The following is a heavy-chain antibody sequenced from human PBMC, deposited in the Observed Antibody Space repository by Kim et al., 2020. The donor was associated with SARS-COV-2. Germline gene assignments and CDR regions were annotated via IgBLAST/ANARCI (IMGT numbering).Heavy chain of an antibody. D-gene: IGHD6-25*01. CDR2: TYYRSKWSF. Sequence: SQTLSLTCAISGDSVSTYSAAWNWIRQSPSRGLEWLGRTYYRSKWSFDYAVSVKSRITINQDTSKNQFSLQMNSVTPEDTAVYYCTREAASSFDPWGQGTLVTVSS. V-gene: IGHV6-1*01. CDR3: TREAASSFDP. CDR1: GDSVSTYSAA. J-gene: IGHJ5*02.